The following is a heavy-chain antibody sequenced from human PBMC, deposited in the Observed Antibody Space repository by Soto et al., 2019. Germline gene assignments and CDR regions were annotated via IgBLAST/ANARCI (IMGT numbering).Heavy chain of an antibody. CDR2: IKSKTDGGTT. Sequence: GGSLRLSCAASGFTFSNAWMNWVRQAPGKGLEWVGRIKSKTDGGTTDYAAPVKGRFTISRDDSKNTLYLQMNSLKTEDTAVYYCTTVHYYDSSGYRNGSYYYGMDVWGQGTTVTVSS. J-gene: IGHJ6*02. D-gene: IGHD3-22*01. V-gene: IGHV3-15*07. CDR3: TTVHYYDSSGYRNGSYYYGMDV. CDR1: GFTFSNAW.